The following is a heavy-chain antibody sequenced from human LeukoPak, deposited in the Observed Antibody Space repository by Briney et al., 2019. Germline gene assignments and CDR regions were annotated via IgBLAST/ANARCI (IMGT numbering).Heavy chain of an antibody. CDR1: GITFSSYA. V-gene: IGHV3-23*01. CDR2: ISGSSEST. J-gene: IGHJ4*02. D-gene: IGHD5-24*01. CDR3: AKDSIAGETWLYYFDY. Sequence: GGSLRLSCTASGITFSSYAMTWVRQAPGKGLEWVSAISGSSESTFYADSVKGRFTISRDNSKNTLYLQMSSLRAEDTAVYYCAKDSIAGETWLYYFDYWGRGTLVTVSS.